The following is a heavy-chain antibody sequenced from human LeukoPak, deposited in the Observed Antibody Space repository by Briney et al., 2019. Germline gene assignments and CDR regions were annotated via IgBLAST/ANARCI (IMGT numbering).Heavy chain of an antibody. V-gene: IGHV3-7*01. CDR1: RFTFSNYW. CDR3: GRDGGGASGWSPVGY. CDR2: IKQDGSEK. Sequence: GGSLRLSCAASRFTFSNYWMTWVRQAPGKGLGWVANIKQDGSEKYYVDSVKGRFTISRDNAKNSLYLQMNSLRGEDTAVYYCGRDGGGASGWSPVGYWGQGTLVTVSS. D-gene: IGHD6-19*01. J-gene: IGHJ4*02.